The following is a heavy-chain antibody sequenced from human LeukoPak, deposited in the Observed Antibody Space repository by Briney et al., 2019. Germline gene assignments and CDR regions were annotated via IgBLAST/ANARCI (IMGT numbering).Heavy chain of an antibody. CDR2: IYYSGST. CDR1: GGSISSNSYY. Sequence: PSETLSLTCTVSGGSISSNSYYWGWIRQPPGKGLEWIGSIYYSGSTYYNPSLKSRVTISVDTSKNQFSLKLSSVTAADTAVYYCAVTTVTTSGYYYYYMDVWGKGTTVTISS. J-gene: IGHJ6*03. D-gene: IGHD4-17*01. V-gene: IGHV4-39*01. CDR3: AVTTVTTSGYYYYYMDV.